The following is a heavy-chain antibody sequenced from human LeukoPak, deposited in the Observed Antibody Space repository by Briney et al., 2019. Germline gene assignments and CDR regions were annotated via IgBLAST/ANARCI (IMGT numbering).Heavy chain of an antibody. Sequence: SGGSLRLSCAASGLTFSSYAMSWVRQAPGKGLEWVSAISGSGGSTYYADSVKGRFTISRDNSKNTLYLQMNSLRAEDTAVYYCAKTVYYDSSGPFDYWGQGTLVTVSS. CDR1: GLTFSSYA. CDR3: AKTVYYDSSGPFDY. D-gene: IGHD3-22*01. CDR2: ISGSGGST. J-gene: IGHJ4*02. V-gene: IGHV3-23*01.